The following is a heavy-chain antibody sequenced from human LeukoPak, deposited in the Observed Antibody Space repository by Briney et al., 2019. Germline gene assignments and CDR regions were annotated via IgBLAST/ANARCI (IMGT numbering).Heavy chain of an antibody. CDR2: IYTSGST. Sequence: SETLSLTCTVSGVSISNSYWSWIRQPAGKGLECSGRIYTSGSTNYNPSLKSRLTMSVDTSKNQFFLNLSSVTAAATAVYYCAGPRSTGRWEGEFDYSGERTPVTVSS. J-gene: IGHJ4*02. V-gene: IGHV4-4*07. CDR1: GVSISNSY. D-gene: IGHD3-10*01. CDR3: AGPRSTGRWEGEFDY.